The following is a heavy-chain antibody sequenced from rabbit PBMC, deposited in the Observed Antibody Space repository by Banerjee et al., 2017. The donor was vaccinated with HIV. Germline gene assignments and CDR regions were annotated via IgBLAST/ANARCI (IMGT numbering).Heavy chain of an antibody. CDR3: ARDAGYAGSNL. V-gene: IGHV1S47*01. Sequence: QEQLEESGGDLVKPEGSLTLTCTASGFDFSTYGVSWVRQAPGKGLEWIGYIDPIFRSAYYASWVNGRFTISSHNAQNTLYLQLNSLTAADTATYFCARDAGYAGSNLWGPGTLVTVS. CDR2: IDPIFRSA. J-gene: IGHJ4*01. CDR1: GFDFSTYG. D-gene: IGHD4-2*01.